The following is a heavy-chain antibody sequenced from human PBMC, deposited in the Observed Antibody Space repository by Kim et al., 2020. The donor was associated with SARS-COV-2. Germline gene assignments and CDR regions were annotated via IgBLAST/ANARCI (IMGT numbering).Heavy chain of an antibody. Sequence: SETLSITCAVSGGSISSGGYSWSWIRRPPGKGLEWIGYIYHSGSTYYNPSLKSRVTISVDRSKNQFSLKLSSVTAADTAVYYCARVGWELMYFDYWGQGT. CDR1: GGSISSGGYS. CDR3: ARVGWELMYFDY. D-gene: IGHD1-26*01. J-gene: IGHJ4*02. V-gene: IGHV4-30-2*01. CDR2: IYHSGST.